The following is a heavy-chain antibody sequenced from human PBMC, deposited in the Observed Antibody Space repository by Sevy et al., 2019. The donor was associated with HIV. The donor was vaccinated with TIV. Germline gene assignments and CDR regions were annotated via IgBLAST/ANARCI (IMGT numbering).Heavy chain of an antibody. Sequence: GGSLRLSCAASGFAFSNYYAMHWVRQAPGKGLEWVALISYDGSDTYYEDSVKGRFTVSSVDFKNTLFLQMNSLTTEDTAVYYCARPRANYVDHYFFYAMDVWGQGPTVTVSS. J-gene: IGHJ6*02. CDR1: GFAFSNYYA. V-gene: IGHV3-30-3*01. CDR2: ISYDGSDT. D-gene: IGHD4-17*01. CDR3: ARPRANYVDHYFFYAMDV.